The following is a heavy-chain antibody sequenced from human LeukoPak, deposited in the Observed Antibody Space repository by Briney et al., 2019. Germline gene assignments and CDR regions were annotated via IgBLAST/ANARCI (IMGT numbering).Heavy chain of an antibody. CDR2: IYPGDSDT. D-gene: IGHD5-24*01. J-gene: IGHJ5*02. V-gene: IGHV5-51*01. CDR1: GYSFTSYW. CDR3: ARQRDGYNSYNWFDP. Sequence: GESLKISCKGSGYSFTSYWIGWVRQMPGKGLEWMGIIYPGDSDTRYSPSFQGQVTISADKSISTAYLQWSSLKASDTAMYYCARQRDGYNSYNWFDPWGQGTLVTVPS.